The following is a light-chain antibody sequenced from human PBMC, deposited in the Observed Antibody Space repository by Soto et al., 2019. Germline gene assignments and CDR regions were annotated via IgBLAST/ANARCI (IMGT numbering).Light chain of an antibody. CDR3: CSYAGSYTFDV. Sequence: QSALTQPRSVSGSPGQSVTISCTGTSSDVGAYNYVSWYQQHPGKAPKLMIYDVTKRPSGVPDRFSGSKSGNTASLTISGLQAEDDADYYCCSYAGSYTFDVFGTGTKLTVL. J-gene: IGLJ1*01. V-gene: IGLV2-11*01. CDR2: DVT. CDR1: SSDVGAYNY.